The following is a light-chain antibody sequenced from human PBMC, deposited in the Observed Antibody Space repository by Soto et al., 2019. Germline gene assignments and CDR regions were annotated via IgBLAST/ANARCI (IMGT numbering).Light chain of an antibody. CDR2: GAS. CDR3: QQFGSSPGFT. CDR1: QSINSRY. V-gene: IGKV3-20*01. Sequence: EIVLTQSPGTLSLSPGERATLSCRASQSINSRYLAWYQQKPGQAPRLLIYGASSRATGIPDRFSGSGFGTDVTLTISRLEPEDFAVYYCQQFGSSPGFTFGPGTKGDIK. J-gene: IGKJ3*01.